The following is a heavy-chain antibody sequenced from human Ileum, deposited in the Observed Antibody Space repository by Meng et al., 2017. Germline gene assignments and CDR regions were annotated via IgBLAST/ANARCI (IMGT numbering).Heavy chain of an antibody. CDR1: GGSISSGSYY. CDR3: ARSSSHRFDP. J-gene: IGHJ5*02. V-gene: IGHV4-61*02. Sequence: QVQLQESGPGLVKPSQTLSLTCIVSGGSISSGSYYWSWIRQPAGKGLEWIGRIYTSGSTNYSPSLKSRVTISIDTSKNQFSLNLSSVTATDTAVYYCARSSSHRFDPWGQGTLVTVSS. CDR2: IYTSGST.